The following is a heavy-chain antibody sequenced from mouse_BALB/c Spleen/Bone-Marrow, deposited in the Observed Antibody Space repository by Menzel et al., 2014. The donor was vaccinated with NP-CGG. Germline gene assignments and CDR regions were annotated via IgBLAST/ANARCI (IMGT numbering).Heavy chain of an antibody. CDR2: IRNKANGYTT. V-gene: IGHV7-3*02. CDR1: GFTFTDYY. J-gene: IGHJ4*01. Sequence: EVQLVESGGGLVQPGGSLRLSCATSGFTFTDYYMSWVRQPPGKALEWLGFIRNKANGYTTKYSASVKGRFTISRDNSQSILYLQMNTLRAEDSATYYCARDDYYAMDYWGQGTSVTVSS. CDR3: ARDDYYAMDY.